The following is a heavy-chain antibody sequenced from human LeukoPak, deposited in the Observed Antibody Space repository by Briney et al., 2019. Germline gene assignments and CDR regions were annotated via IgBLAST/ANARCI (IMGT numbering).Heavy chain of an antibody. V-gene: IGHV4-59*01. CDR2: RYYSGST. Sequence: SETLSLTCSLSGGSNSSYYCTWIRQPPAKGLEWIGYRYYSGSTTYNPSLKSRVTISVDTSKSQFSLKLISVTAADTAIYYCARVRGDFETDWGQGTLVTVSS. CDR1: GGSNSSYY. J-gene: IGHJ1*01. D-gene: IGHD3-16*01. CDR3: ARVRGDFETD.